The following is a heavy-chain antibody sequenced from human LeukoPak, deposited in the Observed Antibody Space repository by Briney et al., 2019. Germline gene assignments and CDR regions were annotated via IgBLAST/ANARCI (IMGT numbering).Heavy chain of an antibody. V-gene: IGHV4-59*01. Sequence: SETLSLTCTVSGGSISSYQWSWIRQPPGKGLEWIGYIYYSGSTDYNPSLKSRVTITLDTSKNQFSLKLSSVTAADTAVYYCARASLGYYGSGSYDVWGQGTLVTVSS. J-gene: IGHJ4*02. CDR1: GGSISSYQ. CDR3: ARASLGYYGSGSYDV. D-gene: IGHD3-10*01. CDR2: IYYSGST.